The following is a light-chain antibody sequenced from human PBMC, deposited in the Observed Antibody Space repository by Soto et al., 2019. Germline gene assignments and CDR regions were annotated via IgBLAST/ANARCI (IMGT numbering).Light chain of an antibody. J-gene: IGLJ2*01. CDR1: SSDVGGYNY. CDR3: CSYAGSNSLV. Sequence: QLVLTQPPSASGSPGQSVTISCTGTSSDVGGYNYVSWYQHHPGKAPKLMIYEVSKRPSGVPDRFSGSKSGNTASLTVSGLQAEDEADYYCCSYAGSNSLVFGGVTKVTVL. V-gene: IGLV2-8*01. CDR2: EVS.